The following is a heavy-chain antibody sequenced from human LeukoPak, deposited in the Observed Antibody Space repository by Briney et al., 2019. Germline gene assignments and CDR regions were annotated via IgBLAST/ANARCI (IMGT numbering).Heavy chain of an antibody. D-gene: IGHD7-27*01. V-gene: IGHV3-48*03. J-gene: IGHJ4*02. Sequence: GGSLRLSCAASGSTFSNYALNWVRQAPGKGLEWVSYISSGGTTIYYADSVKGRFTFSRDSSKNTLYLQMNSLRVEDTAVYYCAKDRPLNWGYYFDYWGQGTLVTVSS. CDR3: AKDRPLNWGYYFDY. CDR1: GSTFSNYA. CDR2: ISSGGTTI.